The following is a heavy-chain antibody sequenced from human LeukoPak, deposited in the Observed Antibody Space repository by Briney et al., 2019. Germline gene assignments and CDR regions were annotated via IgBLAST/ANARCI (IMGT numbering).Heavy chain of an antibody. J-gene: IGHJ4*02. Sequence: GASVKVSCKASGGTFSSYAISWVRQAPGQGLEWMGGIIPIFGTANYAQKFQGRVTITTDESTSTVYMELSSLRSEDTAVYYCAGIRFYSGSAYWGQGTLVTVSS. D-gene: IGHD1-26*01. V-gene: IGHV1-69*05. CDR2: IIPIFGTA. CDR3: AGIRFYSGSAY. CDR1: GGTFSSYA.